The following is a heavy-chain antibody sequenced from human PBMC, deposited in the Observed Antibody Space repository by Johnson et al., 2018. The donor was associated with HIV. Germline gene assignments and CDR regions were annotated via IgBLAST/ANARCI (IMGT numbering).Heavy chain of an antibody. V-gene: IGHV3-30*14. J-gene: IGHJ3*02. CDR2: ISLDGSNT. D-gene: IGHD2-15*01. CDR1: GFTFSSYA. CDR3: ARDGGDIVVVVAATQAFDI. Sequence: QLVESGGGVVQPGRSLRLSCAASGFTFSSYAMHWVRQAPGKGLEWVASISLDGSNTHYADSVKGRFTISRDNSKNTLYLQMNSLRAEDTAVYYCARDGGDIVVVVAATQAFDIWGQGTMVTVSS.